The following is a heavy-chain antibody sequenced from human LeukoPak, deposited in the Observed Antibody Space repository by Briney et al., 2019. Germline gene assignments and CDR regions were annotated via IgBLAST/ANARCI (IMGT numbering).Heavy chain of an antibody. D-gene: IGHD6-19*01. V-gene: IGHV3-23*01. CDR2: IGGSGST. J-gene: IGHJ4*02. CDR1: GFTFSSYA. Sequence: GGSLRLSCAASGFTFSSYAMSWVRQAPGKGLEWVSAIGGSGSTYYADSVQGRFTISRDNSKNTLYLQMNSLRAEDTAVYYCAKEDEQWLVQGGFDYWGQGTLVTVSS. CDR3: AKEDEQWLVQGGFDY.